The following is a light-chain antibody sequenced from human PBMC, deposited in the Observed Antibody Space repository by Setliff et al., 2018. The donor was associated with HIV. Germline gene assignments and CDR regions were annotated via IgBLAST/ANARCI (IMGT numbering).Light chain of an antibody. CDR3: SSYTSSSTWV. Sequence: QSALTQPASVSGSPGQPITISCTGTSSDVGGYKYVSWYQQHPGKAPKLMIYEVSNRPSGVSNRFSGSKSGNTASLTISGLQVEDESDYYCSSYTSSSTWVFGTGTKVTVL. V-gene: IGLV2-14*01. CDR1: SSDVGGYKY. J-gene: IGLJ1*01. CDR2: EVS.